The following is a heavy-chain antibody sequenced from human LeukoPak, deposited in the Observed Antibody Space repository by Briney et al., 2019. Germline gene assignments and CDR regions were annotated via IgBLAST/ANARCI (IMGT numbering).Heavy chain of an antibody. Sequence: SGGSLRLSCAASGFTFSSYAMSWVRQAPGKGLEWVSAISGSGGSTYYADSVKGRFTISRDNSKNTLYLQMNSLRAEDTAVYYCAKGGVARDQDTSWLGFDYWGQGTLVTVSS. CDR1: GFTFSSYA. CDR2: ISGSGGST. CDR3: AKGGVARDQDTSWLGFDY. D-gene: IGHD2-2*01. J-gene: IGHJ4*02. V-gene: IGHV3-23*01.